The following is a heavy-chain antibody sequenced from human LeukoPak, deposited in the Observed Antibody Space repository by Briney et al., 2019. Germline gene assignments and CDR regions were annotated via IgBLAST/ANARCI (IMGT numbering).Heavy chain of an antibody. Sequence: RGESLKISCKGSAYRFSNYWIAWVRQMPGKGLEWMGIIYPGDSDTRYSPSFQGQVTISADTSISTAYLQWSSLKASDTAMYYCARLTSSSAYFDSWGQGTLVTVSS. CDR1: AYRFSNYW. D-gene: IGHD6-6*01. CDR3: ARLTSSSAYFDS. CDR2: IYPGDSDT. J-gene: IGHJ4*02. V-gene: IGHV5-51*01.